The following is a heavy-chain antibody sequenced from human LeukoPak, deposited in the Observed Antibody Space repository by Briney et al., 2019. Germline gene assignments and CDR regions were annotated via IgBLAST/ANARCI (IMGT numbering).Heavy chain of an antibody. Sequence: GGSLRLSCAASGFSFSNAWMSWVRQAPGKGLEWVGRIKRKGAGGTTDYAAPVKDRFSISRDDSKNTLYLQMNSLKTEDTAVYYCTTDYRIAATGSLDYWGQGTLVTVSS. CDR3: TTDYRIAATGSLDY. V-gene: IGHV3-15*01. J-gene: IGHJ4*02. CDR1: GFSFSNAW. CDR2: IKRKGAGGTT. D-gene: IGHD6-25*01.